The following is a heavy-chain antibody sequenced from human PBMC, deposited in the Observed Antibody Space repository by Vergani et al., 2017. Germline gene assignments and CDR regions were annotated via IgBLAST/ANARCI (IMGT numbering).Heavy chain of an antibody. J-gene: IGHJ4*02. CDR1: GFTFSSYG. Sequence: VQLVESGGGVVQPGRSLRLSCAASGFTFSSYGMHWVRQAPGKGLEWVSSISSSSSYIYYADSVKGRFTISRDNAKNSLYLQMNSLRAEDTAVYYCARDXRPTRGAGTPYFDYWGQGTLVTVSS. D-gene: IGHD6-13*01. V-gene: IGHV3-21*01. CDR3: ARDXRPTRGAGTPYFDY. CDR2: ISSSSSYI.